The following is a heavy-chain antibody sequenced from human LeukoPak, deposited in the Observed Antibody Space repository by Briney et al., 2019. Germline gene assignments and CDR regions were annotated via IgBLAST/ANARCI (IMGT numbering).Heavy chain of an antibody. J-gene: IGHJ6*02. CDR2: IIPIFGTA. V-gene: IGHV1-69*13. Sequence: GASVKVSCKASGGTFSSYAISWVRQAPGQGLEWMGGIIPIFGTANYAQKFQGRVTIIADESTSTAYMELSSLRSEDTAVYYCFTSGTSPYGMDVWGQGTTVTVSS. CDR3: FTSGTSPYGMDV. CDR1: GGTFSSYA. D-gene: IGHD4-23*01.